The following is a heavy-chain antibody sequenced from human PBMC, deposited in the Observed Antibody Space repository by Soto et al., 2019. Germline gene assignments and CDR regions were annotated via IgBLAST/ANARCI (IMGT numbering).Heavy chain of an antibody. CDR1: GFTFSSYG. CDR3: AGDGSRSGYFDY. CDR2: ISYDGSNK. Sequence: GGSLRLSCAASGFTFSSYGMHWVRQAPGKGLEWVAVISYDGSNKYYADSVKGRFTISRDNSKNTLYLQMNSLRAEDTAVYYCAGDGSRSGYFDYWGQGTLVTVSS. D-gene: IGHD3-3*01. V-gene: IGHV3-30*03. J-gene: IGHJ4*02.